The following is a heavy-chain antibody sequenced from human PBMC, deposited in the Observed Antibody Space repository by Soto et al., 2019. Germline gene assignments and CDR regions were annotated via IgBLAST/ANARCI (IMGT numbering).Heavy chain of an antibody. J-gene: IGHJ6*02. D-gene: IGHD6-19*01. CDR3: ARDVYSSGWGSPHYYGMDV. CDR1: GFTFSSYG. Sequence: QVQLVESGGGVVQPGRSLRLSCAASGFTFSSYGMHWVRQAPGKGLEWVAVIWYDGSNKYYADSVKGRFTISRDNSKNTLYLQMNSLRAEDTAVYYCARDVYSSGWGSPHYYGMDVWGQGTTVTVSS. CDR2: IWYDGSNK. V-gene: IGHV3-33*01.